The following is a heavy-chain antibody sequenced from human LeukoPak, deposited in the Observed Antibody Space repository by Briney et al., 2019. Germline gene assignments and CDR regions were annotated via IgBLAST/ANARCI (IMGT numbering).Heavy chain of an antibody. CDR1: GYTFTGYY. D-gene: IGHD6-19*01. V-gene: IGHV1-2*02. J-gene: IGHJ4*02. CDR3: ARAGAYSSGPHY. CDR2: INPNSGGT. Sequence: ASVKVSCKASGYTFTGYYMHWVRQAPGQGLEWVGWINPNSGGTNYAQKFQGRVTMTRDTSISTAYMELSRLRSDDTAVYYCARAGAYSSGPHYWGQGTLVTVSS.